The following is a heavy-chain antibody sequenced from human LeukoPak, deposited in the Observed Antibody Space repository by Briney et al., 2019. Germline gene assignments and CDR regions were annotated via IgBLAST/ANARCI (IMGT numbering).Heavy chain of an antibody. V-gene: IGHV4-4*07. CDR3: ARELIVVVPAPSKFLAFDI. D-gene: IGHD2-2*01. J-gene: IGHJ3*02. CDR1: GGSISSYY. Sequence: SETLSLTCTVSGGSISSYYWSWIRQPAGKGLEWIGRIYTSGSTNYNPSLKSRVTMSVDTSKNQFSLKLSSVTAADTAVYYCARELIVVVPAPSKFLAFDIWGQGTMVTVSS. CDR2: IYTSGST.